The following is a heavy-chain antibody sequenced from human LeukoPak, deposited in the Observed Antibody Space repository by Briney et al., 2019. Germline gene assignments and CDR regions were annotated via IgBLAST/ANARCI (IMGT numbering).Heavy chain of an antibody. Sequence: SETLSLTCTVSGGSISSYYWSWIRQPPGKGLEWIGNSYCSGSTKYNPSLKSRVTISVDTSKNQFSLKVNSVTAADTAVYYCAGDDSSSWWSYWGQGTLVTVSS. J-gene: IGHJ4*02. CDR3: AGDDSSSWWSY. V-gene: IGHV4-59*01. CDR2: SYCSGST. D-gene: IGHD6-13*01. CDR1: GGSISSYY.